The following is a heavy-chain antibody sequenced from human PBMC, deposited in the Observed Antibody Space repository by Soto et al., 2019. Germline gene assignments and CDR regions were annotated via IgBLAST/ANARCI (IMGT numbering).Heavy chain of an antibody. Sequence: GSLRLSCVASGFTFGSCGMNWVRQAPGKGLEWVAGVSPHGANTYYADSVRGRFIISRDVSRNTVSLDMNSLRGDDSAVYYCATEGAKTTWNFDYWGQGTVVTVSS. D-gene: IGHD1-1*01. CDR3: ATEGAKTTWNFDY. V-gene: IGHV3-23*01. J-gene: IGHJ4*02. CDR2: VSPHGANT. CDR1: GFTFGSCG.